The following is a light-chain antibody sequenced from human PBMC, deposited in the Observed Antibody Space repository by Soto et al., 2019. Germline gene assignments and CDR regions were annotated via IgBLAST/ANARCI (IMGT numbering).Light chain of an antibody. Sequence: EIFLTQSPDTLSLSPGERATLSCGASQSVTNYIAWYQQRPGQAPRLLIYDASNRASGVPARFSGSGSGTDFTLTISSLQSEDFALYYCQQYNKGPVTFGQGTKVDIK. CDR2: DAS. J-gene: IGKJ1*01. CDR3: QQYNKGPVT. CDR1: QSVTNY. V-gene: IGKV3-11*01.